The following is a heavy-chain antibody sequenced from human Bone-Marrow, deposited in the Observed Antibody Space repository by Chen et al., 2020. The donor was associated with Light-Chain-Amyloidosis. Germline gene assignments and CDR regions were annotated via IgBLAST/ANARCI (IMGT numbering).Heavy chain of an antibody. Sequence: EVQLVESGGGLAQPGRSLRLSCAASGFTFDDYAMHWVRQVPGKGPEWVSAISTSGGSTYYADSVKGRFTISRDNSKNTLYLQMNSLRAEDTAVYYCAKVAVWNYPDDAFDIWGQGTMVTVSS. V-gene: IGHV3-23*04. CDR1: GFTFDDYA. CDR3: AKVAVWNYPDDAFDI. D-gene: IGHD1-7*01. J-gene: IGHJ3*02. CDR2: ISTSGGST.